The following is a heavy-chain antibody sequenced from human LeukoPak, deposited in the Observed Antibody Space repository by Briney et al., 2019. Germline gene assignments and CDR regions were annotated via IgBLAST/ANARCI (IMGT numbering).Heavy chain of an antibody. Sequence: GGSLRFSCAASGFTFSSYSMNWVRQAPGKGLEWVSYISSSSSTIYFADSVKGRFTISRDTAKNSLYLQMNSLRAEDTAVYYCARGHYGDYVPFDYWGQGTLVTVSS. J-gene: IGHJ4*02. D-gene: IGHD4-17*01. CDR1: GFTFSSYS. CDR3: ARGHYGDYVPFDY. CDR2: ISSSSSTI. V-gene: IGHV3-48*01.